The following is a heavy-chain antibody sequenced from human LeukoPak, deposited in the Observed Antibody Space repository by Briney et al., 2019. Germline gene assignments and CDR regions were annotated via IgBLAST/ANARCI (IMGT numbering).Heavy chain of an antibody. Sequence: PSETLSLTCAVYGGSFSGYYWSWIRQPPGKGLEWIGEINHSGSTYYNPSLKSRVTISVDTSKNQFSLKLSSVTAADTAVYYCARVLAYDLWSGYEPVYYFDYWGQGTLVTVSS. V-gene: IGHV4-34*01. D-gene: IGHD3-3*01. CDR3: ARVLAYDLWSGYEPVYYFDY. J-gene: IGHJ4*02. CDR1: GGSFSGYY. CDR2: INHSGST.